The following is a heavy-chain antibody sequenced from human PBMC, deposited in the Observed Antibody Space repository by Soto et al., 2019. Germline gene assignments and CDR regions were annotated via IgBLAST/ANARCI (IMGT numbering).Heavy chain of an antibody. CDR3: AKEGPITNWYFDY. CDR1: GFTFSNYG. CDR2: ISYDGNVA. Sequence: QVQLVESGGGVVQPGRSLRLSCAASGFTFSNYGMHWVGRAPGKGLEWVIVISYDGNVAYYADSVKGRFTISRDNSKNTLYLQMNSLRTEDTAMYYCAKEGPITNWYFDYWGQGTLVTVSS. V-gene: IGHV3-30*18. J-gene: IGHJ4*02. D-gene: IGHD1-1*01.